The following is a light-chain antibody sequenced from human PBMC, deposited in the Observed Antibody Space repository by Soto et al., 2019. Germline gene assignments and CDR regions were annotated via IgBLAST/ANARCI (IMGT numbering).Light chain of an antibody. CDR1: QSISDS. Sequence: DIQMTQSPSTLSTSIGDRVTITCRASQSISDSLAWYQQKPGKAPFLLISDASNLERGAPSRFSGSGSGTEFTLTISSMQPDDFETYYCKQYSGYSRTFGQGTKV. V-gene: IGKV1-5*01. CDR2: DAS. CDR3: KQYSGYSRT. J-gene: IGKJ1*01.